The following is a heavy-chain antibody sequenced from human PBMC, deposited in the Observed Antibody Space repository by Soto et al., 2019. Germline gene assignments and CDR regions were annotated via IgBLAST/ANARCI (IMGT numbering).Heavy chain of an antibody. V-gene: IGHV1-18*01. CDR2: ISAHNGNT. CDR3: ARGGYGDY. CDR1: GYTFTSYG. Sequence: QVHLVQSGAEVKKPGASVKVSCKASGYTFTSYGITWVRQAPGQGLEWMGWISAHNGNTDYAQKLQGRVIVTRDTSTRTAYMELRSLRSDAAAVYYCARGGYGDYWGQGALVTVSS. J-gene: IGHJ4*02. D-gene: IGHD1-1*01.